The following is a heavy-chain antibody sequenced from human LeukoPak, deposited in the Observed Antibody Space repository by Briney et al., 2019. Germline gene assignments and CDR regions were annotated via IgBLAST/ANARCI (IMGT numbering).Heavy chain of an antibody. CDR1: GGSISSSNW. CDR2: INHSGST. D-gene: IGHD2-2*01. V-gene: IGHV4-4*02. J-gene: IGHJ4*02. CDR3: ARGRRGYINVVVYYFDY. Sequence: SGTLSLTCAVSGGSISSSNWWSWVRQPPGKGLEWIGEINHSGSTNYNPSLKSRVTISVDTSKNQFSLKLSSVTAADTAVYYCARGRRGYINVVVYYFDYWGQGTLVTVSS.